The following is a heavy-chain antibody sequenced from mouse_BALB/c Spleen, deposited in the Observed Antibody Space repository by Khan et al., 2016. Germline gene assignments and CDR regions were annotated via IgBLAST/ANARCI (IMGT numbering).Heavy chain of an antibody. D-gene: IGHD2-4*01. CDR1: GFTFTDYY. Sequence: EVQLVESGGGLVQPGGSLRLSCATSGFTFTDYYMSWVRQPPGKALEWLGFIRNKANGYTTEYSAPVKGRFTISRDNSQSILYLQMNTLRAEDSATYYCARDRGRLRGAMDYWGQGTSVTVSS. CDR2: IRNKANGYTT. CDR3: ARDRGRLRGAMDY. J-gene: IGHJ4*01. V-gene: IGHV7-3*02.